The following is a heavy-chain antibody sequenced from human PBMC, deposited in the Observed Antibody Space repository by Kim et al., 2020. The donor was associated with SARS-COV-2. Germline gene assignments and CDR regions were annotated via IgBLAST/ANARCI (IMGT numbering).Heavy chain of an antibody. Sequence: GGSTYYADAVKGRFSISRDTSKNTVYLQMNSLRGEDTAVYYCARTHYADWGQGTLVTVSS. D-gene: IGHD4-17*01. CDR3: ARTHYAD. V-gene: IGHV3-66*01. J-gene: IGHJ4*02. CDR2: GGST.